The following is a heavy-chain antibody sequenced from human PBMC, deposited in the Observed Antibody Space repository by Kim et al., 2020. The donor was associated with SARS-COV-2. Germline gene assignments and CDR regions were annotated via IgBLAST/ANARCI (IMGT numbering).Heavy chain of an antibody. Sequence: GGSLRLSCAASGFTFSSYGMHWVRQAPGKGLEWVSSIRSSRSYIYYADSVKGRFTISRDNSKNSLYLQMNSLRAEDTAVYYCARDAVVNHQACYDAFDI. CDR2: IRSSRSYI. J-gene: IGHJ3*02. CDR1: GFTFSSYG. CDR3: ARDAVVNHQACYDAFDI. D-gene: IGHD2-15*01. V-gene: IGHV3-21*01.